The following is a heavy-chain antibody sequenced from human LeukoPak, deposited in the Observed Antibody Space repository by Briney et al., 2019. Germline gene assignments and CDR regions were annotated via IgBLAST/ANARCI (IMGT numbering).Heavy chain of an antibody. Sequence: GGSLRLSCAASGFTFSYYDMSWVRQAPGKGLEWVSTISGSGGSTYYAGSVKGRFSVSRANSKNTLYLQMNSLRAEDTAVYYCAKDRVLRDDGWVFDFWGLGTLVTVSS. J-gene: IGHJ4*02. V-gene: IGHV3-23*01. CDR2: ISGSGGST. D-gene: IGHD5-24*01. CDR1: GFTFSYYD. CDR3: AKDRVLRDDGWVFDF.